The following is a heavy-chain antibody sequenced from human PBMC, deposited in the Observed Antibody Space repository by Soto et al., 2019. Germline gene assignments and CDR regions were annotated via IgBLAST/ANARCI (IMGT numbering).Heavy chain of an antibody. CDR2: ISAYNGNT. V-gene: IGHV1-18*01. J-gene: IGHJ4*02. Sequence: QVQLVQSGAEVKKPGASVKVSCKASGYTFTNYHISWVRQAPGQGLECMGWISAYNGNTNYAQKPQXXXTXSTDTSTSTAYMELRSLRSDDTAVYYCARDGPPSDYWGQGTLVTVSS. CDR3: ARDGPPSDY. CDR1: GYTFTNYH.